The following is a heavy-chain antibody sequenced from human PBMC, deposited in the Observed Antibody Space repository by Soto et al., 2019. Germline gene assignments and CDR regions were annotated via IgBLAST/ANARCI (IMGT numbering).Heavy chain of an antibody. V-gene: IGHV4-39*07. CDR1: GGSISSSSYY. Sequence: TLSLTCTVSGGSISSSSYYWGWIRQPPGKGLEWIGSIYYSGSTYYNPSLKSRVTISVDTSKNQFSLKLSSVTAADTAVYYCARAPRPTIVGANDFDYWGQGTLVTVSS. D-gene: IGHD1-26*01. CDR2: IYYSGST. J-gene: IGHJ4*02. CDR3: ARAPRPTIVGANDFDY.